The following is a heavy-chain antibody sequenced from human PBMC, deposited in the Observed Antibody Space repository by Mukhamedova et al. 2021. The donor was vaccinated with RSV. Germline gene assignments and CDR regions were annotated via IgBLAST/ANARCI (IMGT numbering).Heavy chain of an antibody. J-gene: IGHJ4*02. D-gene: IGHD3-9*01. Sequence: GIINPSGGSTSYAQKFQGRVTMTRDTSTSTVYMELSSLRSEDTDVYYCAREEGYDILTGYSGAFDYWGQGTLVTVSS. V-gene: IGHV1-46*01. CDR3: AREEGYDILTGYSGAFDY. CDR2: INPSGGST.